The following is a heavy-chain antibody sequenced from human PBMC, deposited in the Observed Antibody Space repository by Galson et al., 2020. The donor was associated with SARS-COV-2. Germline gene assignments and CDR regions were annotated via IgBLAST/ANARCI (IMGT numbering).Heavy chain of an antibody. CDR2: IYSGGST. V-gene: IGHV3-53*01. CDR3: ACRYFDWLLHDY. J-gene: IGHJ4*02. D-gene: IGHD3-9*01. Sequence: LSLTCAASGFTVSSNYMSWVRQAPGKGLEWVSVIYSGGSTYYADSVKGRFTISRDNSKNTLYLQMNSLRAEDTAVYYCACRYFDWLLHDYWGQGTLVTVSS. CDR1: GFTVSSNY.